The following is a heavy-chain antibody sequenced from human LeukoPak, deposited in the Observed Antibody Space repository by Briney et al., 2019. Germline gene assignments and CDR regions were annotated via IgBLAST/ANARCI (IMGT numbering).Heavy chain of an antibody. V-gene: IGHV3-23*01. CDR1: GFTFSSYA. D-gene: IGHD1-1*01. J-gene: IGHJ4*02. Sequence: GGSLRLSCAASGFTFSSYAMSWVRQAPGKGLEWVSGISASGGSAYYVNSVKGRFTISRDNSKNTLYLQMNSLRAEDTAVYYCAKGNWNDRYYFDYWGQGTLVTVSS. CDR3: AKGNWNDRYYFDY. CDR2: ISASGGSA.